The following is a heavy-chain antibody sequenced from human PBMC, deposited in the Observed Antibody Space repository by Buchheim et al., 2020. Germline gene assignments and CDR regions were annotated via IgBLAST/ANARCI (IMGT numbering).Heavy chain of an antibody. V-gene: IGHV4-31*03. CDR3: ARSLGLYCSGGSCYWPYFDY. J-gene: IGHJ4*02. D-gene: IGHD2-15*01. CDR1: GVSISSGGYY. Sequence: QVQLQESGPGLVKPSQTLSLTCTVSGVSISSGGYYWSWIRQHPGKGLEWIGYIYYSGSTYYNPSLKSRVTISVDTSKNQFSLKLSSVTAADTAVYYCARSLGLYCSGGSCYWPYFDYWGQGTL. CDR2: IYYSGST.